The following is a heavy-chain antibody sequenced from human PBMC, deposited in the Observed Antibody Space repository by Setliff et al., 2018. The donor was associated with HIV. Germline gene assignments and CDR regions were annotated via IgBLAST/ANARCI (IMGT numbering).Heavy chain of an antibody. J-gene: IGHJ6*02. V-gene: IGHV4-39*01. CDR1: GDSVSGPNYN. CDR2: TSFRGST. CDR3: TGPAMAAAGPLEYYYYYGMDV. D-gene: IGHD6-13*01. Sequence: PSETLSLTCAVSGDSVSGPNYNWGWIRQPPGKGLEWIGTTSFRGSTSYNPSLKSRVTISLDTSKSQFSLNLNSVTAADAAVYYCTGPAMAAAGPLEYYYYYGMDVWGQGTTVTVSS.